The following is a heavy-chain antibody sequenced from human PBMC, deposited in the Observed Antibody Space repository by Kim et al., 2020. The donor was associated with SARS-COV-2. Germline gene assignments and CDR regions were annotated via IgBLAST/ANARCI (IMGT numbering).Heavy chain of an antibody. D-gene: IGHD6-19*01. Sequence: SETLSLTCNVSGGSISSTTYFWGWIRQPPGKGLEWIGSIHSTGISYYNRSLKSRVTISVDTSKNHFSLKLNSLTAADTAVYYCARRGDSGRAFDIWGQGT. CDR1: GGSISSTTYF. CDR2: IHSTGIS. CDR3: ARRGDSGRAFDI. J-gene: IGHJ3*02. V-gene: IGHV4-39*02.